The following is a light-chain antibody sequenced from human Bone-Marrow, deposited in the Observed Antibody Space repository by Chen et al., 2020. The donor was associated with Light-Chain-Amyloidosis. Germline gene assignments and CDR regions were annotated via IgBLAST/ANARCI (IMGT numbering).Light chain of an antibody. CDR3: QQGNSFPLT. CDR1: QGVSTW. J-gene: IGKJ4*01. V-gene: IGKV1-12*01. CDR2: TAS. Sequence: DIQMTQSQSSVSASVGDRVTITCRASQGVSTWLAWYQQKPGKAPKLLIHTASSLQSGVPSRFTGSGYGTGFTLTISSLQPEDFATYYCQQGNSFPLTFGGGTKVEIK.